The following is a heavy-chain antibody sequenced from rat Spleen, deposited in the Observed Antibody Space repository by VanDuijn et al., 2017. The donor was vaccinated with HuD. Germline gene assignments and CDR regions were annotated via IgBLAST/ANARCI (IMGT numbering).Heavy chain of an antibody. J-gene: IGHJ2*01. CDR2: ITNSGGST. CDR3: TTDRGNLFDY. D-gene: IGHD3-4*01. Sequence: EVQLVESGGGLVQPGRSLKLSCAASGFTFSNYGMAWVRQAPTKGLEWVASITNSGGSTYYRDSVKGRFTISRDNAKSTLYLQMDSLRSEDTATYYCTTDRGNLFDYWGQGVMVTVSS. V-gene: IGHV5-27*01. CDR1: GFTFSNYG.